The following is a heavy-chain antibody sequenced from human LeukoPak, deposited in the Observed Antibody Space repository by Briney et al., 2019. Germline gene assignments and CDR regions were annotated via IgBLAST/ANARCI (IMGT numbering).Heavy chain of an antibody. CDR3: AREVPDIVATIVYYFDY. D-gene: IGHD5-12*01. J-gene: IGHJ4*02. V-gene: IGHV4-34*01. Sequence: SETLSLTCAVYGGSFSGYYWSWIRQPPGKGLEWIGEINHSGSTNYNPSPKSRVTISVDTSKNQFSLKLSSVTAADTAVYYCAREVPDIVATIVYYFDYWGQGTLVTVSS. CDR1: GGSFSGYY. CDR2: INHSGST.